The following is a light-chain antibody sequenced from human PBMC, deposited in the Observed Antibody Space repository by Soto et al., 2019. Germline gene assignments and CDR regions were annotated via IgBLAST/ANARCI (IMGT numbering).Light chain of an antibody. CDR1: RGYSTYK. J-gene: IGLJ3*02. V-gene: IGLV9-49*01. Sequence: QPVLTQPPSASASLGASVTLTCTLSRGYSTYKVDWYQQRPGKGPRFVMRVGTGGIVGSKGDGIPDRFSVLGSGLNRYLTIKDIQEEDESDYHCGADHGTGNNFVWVFGGGTKVTVL. CDR3: GADHGTGNNFVWV. CDR2: VGTGGIVG.